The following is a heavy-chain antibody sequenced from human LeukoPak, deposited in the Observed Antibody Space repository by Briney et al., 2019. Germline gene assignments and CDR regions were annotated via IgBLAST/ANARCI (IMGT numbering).Heavy chain of an antibody. CDR1: GFTFSNYW. Sequence: GGSLRLSCVASGFTFSNYWMHWVRQAPGKGLVWVSRINSDGSSTTYADSVKGRFTISRDNAKNTLYLEMNGLRAEDTAVYYCARDAAGLAYWGQGTLVTVSS. CDR3: ARDAAGLAY. J-gene: IGHJ4*02. V-gene: IGHV3-74*01. CDR2: INSDGSST. D-gene: IGHD6-19*01.